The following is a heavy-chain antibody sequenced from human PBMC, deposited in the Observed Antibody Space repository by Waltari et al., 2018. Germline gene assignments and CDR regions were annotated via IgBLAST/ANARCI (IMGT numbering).Heavy chain of an antibody. Sequence: TFTSYDINWVRQATGQGLEWMGWMNPNSGNTGYAQKFQGRVTITRNTSISTAYMELSSLRSEDTAVYYCAREGGSDFWSGYPETTDAFDIWGQGTMVTVSS. V-gene: IGHV1-8*03. CDR3: AREGGSDFWSGYPETTDAFDI. CDR1: TFTSYD. CDR2: MNPNSGNT. J-gene: IGHJ3*02. D-gene: IGHD3-3*01.